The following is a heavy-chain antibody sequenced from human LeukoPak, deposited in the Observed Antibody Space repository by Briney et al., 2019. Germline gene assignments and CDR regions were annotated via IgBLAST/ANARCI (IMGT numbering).Heavy chain of an antibody. J-gene: IGHJ6*02. CDR3: ARGSDYYYYGMDV. CDR1: GYSISSGYY. Sequence: SETLSLTCSVSGYSISSGYYWGWVRQPPGKGLEWIGSIHHSGSTYYNPSLKSRVTMSLDTSNNQFSLKLSSMTAADTAVYYCARGSDYYYYGMDVWGQGTTVTVSS. CDR2: IHHSGST. V-gene: IGHV4-38-2*02.